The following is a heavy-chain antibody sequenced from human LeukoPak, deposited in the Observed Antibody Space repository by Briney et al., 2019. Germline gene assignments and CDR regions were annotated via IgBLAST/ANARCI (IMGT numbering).Heavy chain of an antibody. V-gene: IGHV4-39*07. J-gene: IGHJ6*03. CDR1: GGSISSSSSY. D-gene: IGHD3/OR15-3a*01. Sequence: SETLSLTCTVSGGSISSSSSYWGWIRQPPGKGLEWIGSIYYTGSTNYNPSLKSRVTISVDTSKNQFSLKLSSVTAADTAVYYCARGDWYYYYYYMDVWGKGTTVTISS. CDR2: IYYTGST. CDR3: ARGDWYYYYYYMDV.